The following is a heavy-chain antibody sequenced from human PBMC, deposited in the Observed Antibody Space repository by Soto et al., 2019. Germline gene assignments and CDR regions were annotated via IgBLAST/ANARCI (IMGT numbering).Heavy chain of an antibody. J-gene: IGHJ5*02. V-gene: IGHV4-39*02. CDR2: IFYTGST. D-gene: IGHD3-16*01. CDR3: ARDLHDYVSFRFDP. CDR1: GGSIDSKRYY. Sequence: SETLSLTCTVSGGSIDSKRYYWAWIRQPPGKGLEWIGSIFYTGSTYYSPSLKGRFTISRDNAKNSLYLQMNSLRAEDTSVYYCARDLHDYVSFRFDPWGQGTLVTVSS.